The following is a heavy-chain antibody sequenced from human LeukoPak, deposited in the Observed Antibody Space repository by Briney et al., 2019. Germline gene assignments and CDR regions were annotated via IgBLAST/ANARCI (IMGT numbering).Heavy chain of an antibody. Sequence: GGSLRLSCAASEFTFSTYSMNWVRQAPGKGLEWVSYISTSGSSIYYADSVKGRFTISRDNAKNSLYLQLNSLRDEDTAVYYYARGVGYITRWYYFDYWGQGPLVTVSS. J-gene: IGHJ4*02. V-gene: IGHV3-48*02. CDR3: ARGVGYITRWYYFDY. CDR1: EFTFSTYS. CDR2: ISTSGSSI. D-gene: IGHD5-24*01.